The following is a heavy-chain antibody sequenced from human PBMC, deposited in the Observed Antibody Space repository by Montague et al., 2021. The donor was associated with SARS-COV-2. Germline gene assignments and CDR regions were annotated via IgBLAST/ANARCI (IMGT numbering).Heavy chain of an antibody. J-gene: IGHJ4*02. D-gene: IGHD3-10*01. CDR3: ARDQVLWFGEHVV. Sequence: SRRLSWSASGFTFSSYSMNWVRQTPGKGLEWVSYISSSSSTIYYADSVKGRFTISRDNAKNSLYLQMNSLRDEDTAVYYCARDQVLWFGEHVVWGQGTLVTVSS. CDR1: GFTFSSYS. V-gene: IGHV3-48*02. CDR2: ISSSSSTI.